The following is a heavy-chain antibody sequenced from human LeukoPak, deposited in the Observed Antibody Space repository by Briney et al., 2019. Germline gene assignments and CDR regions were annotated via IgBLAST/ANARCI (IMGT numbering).Heavy chain of an antibody. CDR1: GYTFTSYY. CDR3: ARGYSGYDYFDQ. D-gene: IGHD5-12*01. V-gene: IGHV1-46*01. J-gene: IGHJ4*02. Sequence: ASVKVSCKASGYTFTSYYMHWVRQAPGQGLEWMGIINPSGGSTSYAQKFQGRVTMTRDMSTSTVYMELSSLRSEDMAVYYCARGYSGYDYFDQWGQGTLVTVSS. CDR2: INPSGGST.